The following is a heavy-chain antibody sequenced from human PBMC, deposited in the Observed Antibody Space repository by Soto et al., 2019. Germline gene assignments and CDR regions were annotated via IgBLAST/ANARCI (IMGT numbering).Heavy chain of an antibody. J-gene: IGHJ4*02. CDR1: GYTFSSYA. CDR2: INAGNGNT. Sequence: ASVKVSCKTSGYTFSSYAMHWVRQAPGQRLEWMGWINAGNGNTKYSQKFQGRVTITRDTSASTAYMELSSLRSEDTAVYYCAREGSKLWLPDNWGQGTLVTVSS. D-gene: IGHD5-18*01. CDR3: AREGSKLWLPDN. V-gene: IGHV1-3*01.